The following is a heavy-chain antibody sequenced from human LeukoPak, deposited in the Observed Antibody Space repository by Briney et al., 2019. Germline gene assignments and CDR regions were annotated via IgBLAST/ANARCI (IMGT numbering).Heavy chain of an antibody. D-gene: IGHD4-17*01. Sequence: SVKVSCKASGGTFSSYAISWVRQAPGQGLEWMGRIIPILGIANYAQKFQGRVTITADKSTSTAYMELSSLRPEDTAVYYCARLHDYGDNLTFDIWGQGTMVTVSS. CDR1: GGTFSSYA. CDR3: ARLHDYGDNLTFDI. V-gene: IGHV1-69*04. CDR2: IIPILGIA. J-gene: IGHJ3*02.